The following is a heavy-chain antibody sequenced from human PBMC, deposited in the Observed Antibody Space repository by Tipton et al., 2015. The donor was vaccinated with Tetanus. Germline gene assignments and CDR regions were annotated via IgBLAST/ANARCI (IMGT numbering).Heavy chain of an antibody. J-gene: IGHJ4*02. CDR2: IYDSYDSGST. CDR1: GGSITSSTYY. D-gene: IGHD6-13*01. V-gene: IGHV4-61*05. Sequence: TLSLTCTVSGGSITSSTYYWGWIRQPPGKGLERIGYIYDSYDSGSTKYNPSLKSRVTISVNTSKNQFSLRLTSVTAADTAVYYCARGFGSNWYYFDYWGQGTLVTVSS. CDR3: ARGFGSNWYYFDY.